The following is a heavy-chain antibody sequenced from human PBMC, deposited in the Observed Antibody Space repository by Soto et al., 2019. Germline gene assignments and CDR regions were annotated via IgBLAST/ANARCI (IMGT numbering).Heavy chain of an antibody. CDR1: GGSFSAYY. D-gene: IGHD2-15*01. V-gene: IGHV4-34*01. CDR2: IDHSGST. CDR3: VRGLRYYGIDV. Sequence: SETLSLTCAVNGGSFSAYYWTWIRQPPGRGLEWIGEIDHSGSTNYNPSLESRVTISIDTAKNRFSLNVTSVTAADTAVYYCVRGLRYYGIDVWGQGTTVTVYS. J-gene: IGHJ6*02.